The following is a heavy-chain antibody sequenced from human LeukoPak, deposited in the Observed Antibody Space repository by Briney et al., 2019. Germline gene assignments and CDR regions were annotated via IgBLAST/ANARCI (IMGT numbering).Heavy chain of an antibody. CDR2: INHRGST. V-gene: IGHV4-34*01. CDR1: GGSFSGYY. J-gene: IGHJ6*03. Sequence: SETLSLTCAVYGGSFSGYYWSWIRQPPGKGLEWIGEINHRGSTNYNPSLKSRVTMSVDTSKNQFSLKLSSVTAADTAVYYCARERELYYYYYYMDVWGKGTTVTISS. D-gene: IGHD1-26*01. CDR3: ARERELYYYYYYMDV.